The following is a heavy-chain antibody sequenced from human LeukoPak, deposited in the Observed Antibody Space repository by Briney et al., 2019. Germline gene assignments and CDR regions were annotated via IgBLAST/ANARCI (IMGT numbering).Heavy chain of an antibody. CDR3: TRGAGWLIDY. D-gene: IGHD3-16*01. CDR1: DDSISDYY. CDR2: FHNSGTS. V-gene: IGHV4-59*01. J-gene: IGHJ4*02. Sequence: SETLSLTCTVSDDSISDYYRGWIRQPAGKGLEWIGYFHNSGTSTYNPSLKSRVTISADTSKNQFSLKLNSLTTADTAVYYCTRGAGWLIDYWGQGILFTVSS.